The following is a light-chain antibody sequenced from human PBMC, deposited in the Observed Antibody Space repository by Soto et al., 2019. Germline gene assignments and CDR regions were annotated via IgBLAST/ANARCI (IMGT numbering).Light chain of an antibody. CDR3: CSYAGSSIYVV. Sequence: QSVLTQPASVSGSPGQSITISCTGTSSDVGRYNLVSWYQQHPGKAPKLMIYEVNKRPSGVSNRFSGSKSGNTASLTISGLQAEDEADYYCCSYAGSSIYVVFGGGTKLTVL. V-gene: IGLV2-23*02. J-gene: IGLJ2*01. CDR2: EVN. CDR1: SSDVGRYNL.